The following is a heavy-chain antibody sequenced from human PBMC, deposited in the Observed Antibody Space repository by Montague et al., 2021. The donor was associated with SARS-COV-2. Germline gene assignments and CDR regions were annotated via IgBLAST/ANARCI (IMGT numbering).Heavy chain of an antibody. CDR2: IYYSGST. J-gene: IGHJ5*02. Sequence: SETLSLTCTVSGGSISSYYWSWIRQPPGKGLEWIGYIYYSGSTNYNPSLKSRVTISVDTSKNQFSLKLSSVTVADTAVYYCARVSRITIFGVVGWFDPWGQGTLATVSS. CDR1: GGSISSYY. V-gene: IGHV4-59*01. D-gene: IGHD3-3*01. CDR3: ARVSRITIFGVVGWFDP.